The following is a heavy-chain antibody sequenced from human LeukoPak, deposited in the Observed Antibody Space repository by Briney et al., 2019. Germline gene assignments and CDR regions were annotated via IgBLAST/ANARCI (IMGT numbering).Heavy chain of an antibody. CDR1: GGSLSDYY. J-gene: IGHJ5*02. Sequence: SETLSLTCAVYGGSLSDYYWSWIRQPPGKGLEWIGEINHSGSTNYNSSLKSRITISLDTSKNQFSLKLSSVTAADTAVYYCATFKPARDWGTYRVNWLDPWGQGTLVTVSS. D-gene: IGHD3-16*02. V-gene: IGHV4-34*01. CDR3: ATFKPARDWGTYRVNWLDP. CDR2: INHSGST.